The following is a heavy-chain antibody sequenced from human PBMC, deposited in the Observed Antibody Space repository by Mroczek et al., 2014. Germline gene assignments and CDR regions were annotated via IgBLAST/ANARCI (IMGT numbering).Heavy chain of an antibody. CDR3: AKAALGSGWYYTFFDY. V-gene: IGHV3-9*01. D-gene: IGHD6-19*01. Sequence: VQLVESGGGLVQPGRSLRLSCAASGFTFDDYAMHWVRQAPGKGLEWVSGISWNSGSIGYADSVKGRFTISRDNAKNSLYLQMNSLRAEDTALYYCAKAALGSGWYYTFFDYWGQGTLVTVSS. CDR1: GFTFDDYA. J-gene: IGHJ4*02. CDR2: ISWNSGSI.